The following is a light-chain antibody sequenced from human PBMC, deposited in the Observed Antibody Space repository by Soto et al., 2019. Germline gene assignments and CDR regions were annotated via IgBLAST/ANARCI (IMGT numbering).Light chain of an antibody. CDR2: GAS. CDR1: QSVSSD. CDR3: QQFNSSPFT. J-gene: IGKJ4*01. Sequence: EIVMTQSPATLSVSPGERATLSCRASQSVSSDLAWYLQKPGQAPSLLIYGASTRATGIPARFSGSGSGTEFTLTISSLQSEDFATYYCQQFNSSPFTFGGGTKVEI. V-gene: IGKV3-15*01.